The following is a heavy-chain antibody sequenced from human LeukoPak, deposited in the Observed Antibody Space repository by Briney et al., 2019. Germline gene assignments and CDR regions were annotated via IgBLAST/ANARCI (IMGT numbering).Heavy chain of an antibody. V-gene: IGHV4-59*11. Sequence: SSEALSLTCTVFGGSFSNHYWGWIRQPPGKGLEWIGYFYHSGTTNYNPSLKSRVTMSVDTSKKQFSLKLTSVTAADTAVYYCARVSGSNLNNWFDPWGQGTLVTVSS. CDR1: GGSFSNHY. D-gene: IGHD1-26*01. J-gene: IGHJ5*02. CDR3: ARVSGSNLNNWFDP. CDR2: FYHSGTT.